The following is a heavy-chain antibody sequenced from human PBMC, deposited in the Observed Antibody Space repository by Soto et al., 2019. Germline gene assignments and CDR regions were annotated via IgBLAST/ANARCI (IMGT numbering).Heavy chain of an antibody. D-gene: IGHD3-10*01. CDR3: TRGPRPISTGTGAY. CDR1: GFIFKMYW. Sequence: GGSLRLSCAASGFIFKMYWMHWVRQSPGKGLVWISRIYNDGSYTDYADSVKGRFTISRDNVNDTLYLQMNNLRAEDSGLYYCTRGPRPISTGTGAYWGQGTQVPSPQ. CDR2: IYNDGSYT. J-gene: IGHJ4*02. V-gene: IGHV3-74*01.